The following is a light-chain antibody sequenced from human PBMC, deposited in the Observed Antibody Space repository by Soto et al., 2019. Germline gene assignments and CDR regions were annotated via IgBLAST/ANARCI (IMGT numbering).Light chain of an antibody. CDR1: QGINSY. CDR3: QQLNSYPPT. V-gene: IGKV1-9*01. CDR2: AAS. J-gene: IGKJ3*01. Sequence: DIQLTQSPSFLSASVGDRVTITCRASQGINSYLAWYQQKPGKAPKLLIYAASTLQSGVPSRFSGSGSGTEFTLTISSLQPEYFATYYCQQLNSYPPTFGPGTKVDIK.